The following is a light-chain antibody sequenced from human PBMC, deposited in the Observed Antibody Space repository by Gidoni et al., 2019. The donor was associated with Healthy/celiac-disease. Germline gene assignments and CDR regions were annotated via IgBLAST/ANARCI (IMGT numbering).Light chain of an antibody. Sequence: EIVLTQPPGTLSLSPGERATLSCRASQSVSSSYLAWYQQKPGQAPRLLIYGASSRATGIPDRFSGSGSGTDFTLTISRLEPEDFAVYYCQQYGSSPSMYTFGQGTKLEIK. J-gene: IGKJ2*01. CDR3: QQYGSSPSMYT. V-gene: IGKV3-20*01. CDR2: GAS. CDR1: QSVSSSY.